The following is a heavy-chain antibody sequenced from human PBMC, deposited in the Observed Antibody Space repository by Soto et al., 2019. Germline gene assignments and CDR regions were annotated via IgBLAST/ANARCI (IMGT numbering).Heavy chain of an antibody. D-gene: IGHD3-3*01. CDR2: ISAYNGNT. V-gene: IGHV1-18*01. J-gene: IGHJ4*02. CDR1: GYTFTSYG. Sequence: ASVKVSCKASGYTFTSYGISWVRQAPGQGLEWMGWISAYNGNTNYAQKLQGRVTMTTDTSTSTAYMELRSLRSDDTAVYYRARDRGLTIFGVASDYWGQGTLVTVSS. CDR3: ARDRGLTIFGVASDY.